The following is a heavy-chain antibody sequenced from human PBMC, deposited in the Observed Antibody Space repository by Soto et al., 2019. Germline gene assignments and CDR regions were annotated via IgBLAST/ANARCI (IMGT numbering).Heavy chain of an antibody. V-gene: IGHV3-23*01. CDR1: GFSFSSYA. J-gene: IGHJ4*02. Sequence: EVQLLESGGGLVQPGGSLRLSCAASGFSFSSYAMSWVRQAPGKGMEWVSAISADGDNTYYADSVKGRFTISRDHSKNTLYRTMNRLRAKNTAVYYSAKGYSSGWKLTPIAYWGQGTLVTVSS. CDR2: ISADGDNT. CDR3: AKGYSSGWKLTPIAY. D-gene: IGHD6-19*01.